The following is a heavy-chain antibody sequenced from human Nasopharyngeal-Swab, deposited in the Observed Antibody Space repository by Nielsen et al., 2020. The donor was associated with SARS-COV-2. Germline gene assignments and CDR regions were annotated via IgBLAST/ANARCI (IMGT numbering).Heavy chain of an antibody. CDR2: INPSGGST. Sequence: ASVKVSCKASGYTFTSYYMHWVRQAPGQGLEWMGIINPSGGSTSYAQKFQGRVTMTRDTSTGTVYMELSSLRSEDTAVYYCARGGEMATITRDAFDIWGQGTMVTVSS. V-gene: IGHV1-46*01. D-gene: IGHD5-24*01. J-gene: IGHJ3*02. CDR1: GYTFTSYY. CDR3: ARGGEMATITRDAFDI.